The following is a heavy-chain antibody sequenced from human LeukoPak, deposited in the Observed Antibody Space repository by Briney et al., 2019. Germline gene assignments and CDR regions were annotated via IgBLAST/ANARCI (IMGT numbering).Heavy chain of an antibody. CDR3: ARDNLNWFDP. J-gene: IGHJ5*02. CDR2: IYYSGST. Sequence: NPSETLSLTCTVSGGSISSYYWSWIRQPPGKGLEWIGYIYYSGSTNYNPSLKSRVTISVDTSKNQFSLKLSSVTAADTAVYYCARDNLNWFDPGAREPWSPSPQ. CDR1: GGSISSYY. V-gene: IGHV4-59*01.